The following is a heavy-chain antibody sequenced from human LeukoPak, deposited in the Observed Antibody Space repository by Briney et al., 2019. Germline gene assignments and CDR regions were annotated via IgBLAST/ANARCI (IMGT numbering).Heavy chain of an antibody. CDR2: ISSNGGST. D-gene: IGHD6-19*01. CDR1: GFTFSSYA. J-gene: IGHJ4*02. CDR3: AGAVAGTEFDY. V-gene: IGHV3-64D*06. Sequence: GGSLRLSCSASGFTFSSYAMHWVRQAPGKGLEYVSAISSNGGSTYYADSVKGRFTISRDNSKNTLYLQMSSLRAEDTAVYYCAGAVAGTEFDYWGQGTLVTVSS.